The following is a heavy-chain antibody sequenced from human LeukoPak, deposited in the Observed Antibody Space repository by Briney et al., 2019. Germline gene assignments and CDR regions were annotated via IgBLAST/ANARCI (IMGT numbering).Heavy chain of an antibody. CDR1: GYTLTELS. Sequence: ASVKVSCKVSGYTLTELSMHWVRQAPGKGLEWMGGFDPEDGETIYAQKFQGRVTMTEDTSTDTAYMELSSLRSEDTAVYYCATEGWVVTAILGALDIWGQGTMVTVSS. D-gene: IGHD2-21*02. J-gene: IGHJ3*02. CDR3: ATEGWVVTAILGALDI. V-gene: IGHV1-24*01. CDR2: FDPEDGET.